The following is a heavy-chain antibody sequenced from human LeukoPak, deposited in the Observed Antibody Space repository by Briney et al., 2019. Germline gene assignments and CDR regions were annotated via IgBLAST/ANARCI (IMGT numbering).Heavy chain of an antibody. J-gene: IGHJ6*02. Sequence: SSGTLSLTCAVYGGSFSGYYWSWIRQPPGKGLEWIGEINHSGSTNYNPSLKSRVTISVDTSKNQFSLKLSSVTAADTAVYYCARRDITMVRGFYYYYYGMDVWGQGTTVTVSS. V-gene: IGHV4-34*01. CDR3: ARRDITMVRGFYYYYYGMDV. D-gene: IGHD3-10*01. CDR1: GGSFSGYY. CDR2: INHSGST.